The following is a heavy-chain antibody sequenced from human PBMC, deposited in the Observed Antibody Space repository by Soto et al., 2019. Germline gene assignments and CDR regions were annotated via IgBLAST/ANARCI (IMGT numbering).Heavy chain of an antibody. CDR2: ISYSSSDI. CDR1: GFTFSSYS. CDR3: ARGYRISGSTRLGYYYYGMDV. Sequence: SLRLSCAASGFTFSSYSMNWVRRAPGKGLEWVSSISYSSSDIYFADSVKGRFTMSRVNAENSLFLQMNSLRVEDTAVYYCARGYRISGSTRLGYYYYGMDVWGQGTTVTVSS. J-gene: IGHJ6*02. V-gene: IGHV3-21*01. D-gene: IGHD1-7*01.